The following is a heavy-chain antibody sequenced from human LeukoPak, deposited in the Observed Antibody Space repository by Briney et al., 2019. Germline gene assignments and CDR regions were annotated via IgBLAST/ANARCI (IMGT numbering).Heavy chain of an antibody. Sequence: PSETLSLTCAVSGGSISSGGYSWSWIRQPPGKGLEWTGYIYHSGSTYYNPSLKSRVTISVDRSKNQFSLKLSSVTAADTAVYYCAREGGGQKTQLAAGAFDIWGQGTMVTVSS. CDR1: GGSISSGGYS. J-gene: IGHJ3*02. D-gene: IGHD6-13*01. V-gene: IGHV4-30-2*01. CDR3: AREGGGQKTQLAAGAFDI. CDR2: IYHSGST.